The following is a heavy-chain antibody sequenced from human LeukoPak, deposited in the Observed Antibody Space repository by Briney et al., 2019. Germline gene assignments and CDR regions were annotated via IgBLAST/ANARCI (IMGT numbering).Heavy chain of an antibody. CDR3: ARDLEDYGMDV. Sequence: ASETLSLTCTVSGGSISSYYWSWIRQPAGKGLEWIGYIYYSGSTNYNPSLKSRVTISVDTSKNQFSLKLSSVTAADTAVYYCARDLEDYGMDVWGQGTTVTVSS. D-gene: IGHD2-15*01. V-gene: IGHV4-59*01. J-gene: IGHJ6*02. CDR2: IYYSGST. CDR1: GGSISSYY.